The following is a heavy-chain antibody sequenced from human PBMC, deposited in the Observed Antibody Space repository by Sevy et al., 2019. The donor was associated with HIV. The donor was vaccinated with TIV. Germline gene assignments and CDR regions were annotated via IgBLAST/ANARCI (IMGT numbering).Heavy chain of an antibody. V-gene: IGHV3-30*09. CDR1: GLTFSNYA. CDR2: ISYDGSNK. CDR3: ARASHMITFGGVIVIDGIDN. D-gene: IGHD3-16*02. Sequence: GGSLRLSCAASGLTFSNYAIHWVRQAPGKGLEWVAVISYDGSNKDYADSVKGRFAISRDNSKNTLYLQMNSLRVEDTAVYYCARASHMITFGGVIVIDGIDNWGQGTLVTVSS. J-gene: IGHJ4*02.